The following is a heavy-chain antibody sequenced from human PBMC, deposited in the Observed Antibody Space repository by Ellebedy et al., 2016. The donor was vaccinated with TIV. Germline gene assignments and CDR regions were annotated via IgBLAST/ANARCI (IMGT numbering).Heavy chain of an antibody. CDR2: TDHSGST. CDR3: ARGFLPRPAPFDS. CDR1: GGSLSGYS. J-gene: IGHJ4*02. D-gene: IGHD2-2*01. V-gene: IGHV4-34*01. Sequence: MPSETLSLTCGVHGGSLSGYSWNWIRQPPGKGLAWIGETDHSGSTSANPSLQSRVTISVDTTKKQFSLRLTSVTASDTAVYYCARGFLPRPAPFDSWGQGALVSVSS.